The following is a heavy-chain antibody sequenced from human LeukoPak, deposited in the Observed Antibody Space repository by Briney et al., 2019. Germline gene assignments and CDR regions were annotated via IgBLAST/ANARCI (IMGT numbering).Heavy chain of an antibody. CDR3: ARPNITSYYDSSGYDAFDV. J-gene: IGHJ3*01. V-gene: IGHV5-51*01. Sequence: GESLKISCKGSGYKFSTYWVAWVRQMPGKGLEWMGIIYPDDSDTRYSPSFQGQVTISADKSINTAYLQWSSLKASDTAMYFCARPNITSYYDSSGYDAFDVWGQGTLVAVSS. CDR2: IYPDDSDT. CDR1: GYKFSTYW. D-gene: IGHD3-22*01.